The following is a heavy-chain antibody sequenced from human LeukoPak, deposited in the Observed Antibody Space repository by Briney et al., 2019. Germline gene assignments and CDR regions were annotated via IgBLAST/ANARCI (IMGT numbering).Heavy chain of an antibody. J-gene: IGHJ4*02. CDR2: IKQDGSEK. CDR3: ARDSPLRYYFDY. CDR1: GFTFSSYW. Sequence: PGGSLRLYCAASGFTFSSYWISWVRQAPGKGLEWVANIKQDGSEKYYVDSVKGRFTISRDNAKNSLYLQMNSLRAEDTAVYYCARDSPLRYYFDYWGQGTLVTVSS. V-gene: IGHV3-7*01. D-gene: IGHD1-14*01.